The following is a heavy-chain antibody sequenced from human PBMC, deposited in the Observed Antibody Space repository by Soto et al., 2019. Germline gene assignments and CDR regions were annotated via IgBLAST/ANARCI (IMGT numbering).Heavy chain of an antibody. D-gene: IGHD3-9*01. CDR1: GYSFIDYY. V-gene: IGHV1-2*02. J-gene: IGHJ4*02. CDR3: ARQPGYISDWYYFEL. CDR2: ISPKSGGT. Sequence: ASVKVSCKASGYSFIDYYMHWVRQAPGQGFEWMGRISPKSGGTNYAQKFEGRVTMTWDTSLNTAYMELSSLISEDTAVYYCARQPGYISDWYYFELWGQGTLVTVSS.